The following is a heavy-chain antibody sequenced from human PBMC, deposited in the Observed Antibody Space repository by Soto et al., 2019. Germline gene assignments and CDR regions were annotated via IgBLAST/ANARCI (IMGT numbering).Heavy chain of an antibody. CDR1: GFTFSSYW. D-gene: IGHD3-10*01. CDR3: ARDPLSTNWFDP. J-gene: IGHJ5*02. Sequence: PGESLKISCAASGFTFSSYWMHWVRQAPGKGLVWVSRINSDGSSTSYADSVKGRFTISRDNAKNTLYLQMNSLRAEDTAVYYCARDPLSTNWFDPWGQGTLVTVSS. CDR2: INSDGSST. V-gene: IGHV3-74*01.